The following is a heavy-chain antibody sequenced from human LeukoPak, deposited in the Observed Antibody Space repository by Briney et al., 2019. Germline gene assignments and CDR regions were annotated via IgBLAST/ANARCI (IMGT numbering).Heavy chain of an antibody. CDR1: GGSISSSGYY. D-gene: IGHD6-13*01. CDR3: AREYSSSRYDY. J-gene: IGHJ4*02. V-gene: IGHV4-39*07. CDR2: VYYSGTT. Sequence: PSETRSLTCSVSGGSISSSGYYWGWIRQPPGKGLEWIGSVYYSGTTYYNPSLKSRVIISVDTSKNQFSLRLSSVTAADTAIYYCAREYSSSRYDYWGQGTPVSVSS.